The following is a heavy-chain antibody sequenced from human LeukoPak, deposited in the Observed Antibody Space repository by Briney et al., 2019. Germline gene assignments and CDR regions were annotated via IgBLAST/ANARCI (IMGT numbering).Heavy chain of an antibody. CDR3: ARDVGEGYCSGGSCSDY. Sequence: ASVKVSCKASGYTFTNYAINWVRQAPGQGLEWMGWISGYNGKTNYAQKLRGRGTMTTDTSTSTVYMDLRSLRSDDTAVYYCARDVGEGYCSGGSCSDYWGQGTLVTVSS. V-gene: IGHV1-18*01. CDR2: ISGYNGKT. D-gene: IGHD2-15*01. J-gene: IGHJ4*02. CDR1: GYTFTNYA.